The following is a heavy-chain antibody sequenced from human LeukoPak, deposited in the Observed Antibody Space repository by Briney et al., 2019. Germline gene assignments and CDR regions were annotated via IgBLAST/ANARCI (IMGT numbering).Heavy chain of an antibody. D-gene: IGHD2-2*01. CDR1: GFTFDDYA. V-gene: IGHV3-9*01. CDR3: AKSSYCSSTSCLFDY. J-gene: IGHJ4*02. CDR2: ISWNSGSI. Sequence: GGSLRLSCAASGFTFDDYAMHWVRQAPGKGLEWVSGISWNSGSIGYADSVKGRFTISRDNAKNSLYLQMNSLRAEDTALYYCAKSSYCSSTSCLFDYWGQGTLVTVSS.